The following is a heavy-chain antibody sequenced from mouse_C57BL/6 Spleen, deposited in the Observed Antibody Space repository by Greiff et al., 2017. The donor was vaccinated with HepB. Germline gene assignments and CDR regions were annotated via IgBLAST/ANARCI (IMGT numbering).Heavy chain of an antibody. D-gene: IGHD2-2*01. V-gene: IGHV1-69*01. J-gene: IGHJ2*01. CDR1: GYTFTSYW. CDR3: ARSDGNDEDY. Sequence: QVQLKESGAELVMPGASVKLSCKASGYTFTSYWMHWVKQRPGQGLEWIGEIDPSDSYTNYNQKFKGKSTLTVDKSSSTAYMQLSSLTSEDSAVYYCARSDGNDEDYWGQGTTLTVSS. CDR2: IDPSDSYT.